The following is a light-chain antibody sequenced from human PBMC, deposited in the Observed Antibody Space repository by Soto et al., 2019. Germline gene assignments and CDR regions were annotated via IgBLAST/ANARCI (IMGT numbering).Light chain of an antibody. J-gene: IGLJ1*01. CDR3: CSYAGSYYV. Sequence: QSVLTQPRSVSGSPGQSVTISCTGTSSDVGGYNYVSWYQQHPGKAPKHMIYDVSKRPSGVPDRFSGSKSGNTASLTISGVQAEDEADYYCCSYAGSYYVFGTGTKLTVL. CDR2: DVS. V-gene: IGLV2-11*01. CDR1: SSDVGGYNY.